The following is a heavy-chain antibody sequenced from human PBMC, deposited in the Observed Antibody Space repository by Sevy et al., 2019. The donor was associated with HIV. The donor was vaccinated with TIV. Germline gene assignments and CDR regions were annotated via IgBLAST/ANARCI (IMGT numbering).Heavy chain of an antibody. CDR3: ARGRPYYDVWSGYSSYYYYMDV. Sequence: GGSLRLSCAASGFTFSSYSMNWVRQAPGKGLEWVSYISSSSSTIYYADSVKGRITIPRDNAKNSLYLQMNSLRDEDTAVYYCARGRPYYDVWSGYSSYYYYMDVWGKGTTVTVSS. CDR2: ISSSSSTI. D-gene: IGHD3-3*01. V-gene: IGHV3-48*02. J-gene: IGHJ6*03. CDR1: GFTFSSYS.